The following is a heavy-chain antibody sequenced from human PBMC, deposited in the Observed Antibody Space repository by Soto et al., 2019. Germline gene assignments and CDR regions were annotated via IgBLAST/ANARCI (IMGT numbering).Heavy chain of an antibody. CDR1: GFTFSSYG. CDR2: IWYDGSNK. J-gene: IGHJ6*02. D-gene: IGHD3-10*01. Sequence: GGSLGLSCAASGFTFSSYGMHWVRQAPGKGLEWVAVIWYDGSNKYYADSVKGRFTISRDNSKNTLYLQMNSLRAEDTAVYYCARDQGTHGSGSYYTYGMDVWGQGTTVTVSS. V-gene: IGHV3-33*01. CDR3: ARDQGTHGSGSYYTYGMDV.